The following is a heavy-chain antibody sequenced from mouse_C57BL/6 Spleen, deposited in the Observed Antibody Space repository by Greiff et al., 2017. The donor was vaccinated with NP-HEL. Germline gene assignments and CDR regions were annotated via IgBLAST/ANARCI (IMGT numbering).Heavy chain of an antibody. CDR3: TSIGTGRKDY. V-gene: IGHV1-15*01. J-gene: IGHJ4*01. CDR2: IDPETGGT. Sequence: QVHVKQSGAELVRPGASVTLSCKASGYTFTDYEMHWVKQTPVHGLEWIGAIDPETGGTAYNQKFKGKAILTADKSSSTAYMELRSLTSEDSAVYYCTSIGTGRKDYWGQGTSVTVSS. CDR1: GYTFTDYE. D-gene: IGHD2-14*01.